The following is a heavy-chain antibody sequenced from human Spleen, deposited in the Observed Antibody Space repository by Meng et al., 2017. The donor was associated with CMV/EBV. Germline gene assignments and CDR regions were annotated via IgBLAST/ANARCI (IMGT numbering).Heavy chain of an antibody. V-gene: IGHV3-23*01. CDR1: FRFRAYA. CDR2: ITGDGNRT. J-gene: IGHJ5*01. Sequence: FRFRAYAMTWVRQAPGKGLEWVSGITGDGNRTYYAESVKGRFTISRDDSKNTLFLQMNSLEVEDTALYYCAKAPPCSRTPSTRGADSWGQGIQVTVSS. CDR3: AKAPPCSRTPSTRGADS. D-gene: IGHD2-15*01.